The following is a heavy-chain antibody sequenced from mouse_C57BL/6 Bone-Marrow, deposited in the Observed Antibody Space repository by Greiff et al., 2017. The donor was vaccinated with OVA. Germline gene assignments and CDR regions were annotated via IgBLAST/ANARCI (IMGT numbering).Heavy chain of an antibody. D-gene: IGHD4-1*01. CDR2: IHPNSGST. V-gene: IGHV1-64*01. J-gene: IGHJ2*01. CDR1: GYTFTSYW. Sequence: QVQLQQPGAELVKPGASVKLSCKASGYTFTSYWMHWVKQRPGQGLEWIGMIHPNSGSTNYNEKFKSKATLTVDKSSSTAYMELARLTSEDSAVYYCARRTSSNLYYFDYWGQGTTLTVSS. CDR3: ARRTSSNLYYFDY.